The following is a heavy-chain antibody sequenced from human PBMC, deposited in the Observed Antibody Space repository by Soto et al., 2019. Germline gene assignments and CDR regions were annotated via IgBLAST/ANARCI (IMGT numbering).Heavy chain of an antibody. Sequence: QITLNESGPTVVKPAETLTLTCTFSGFSLTTSGVGVGWIRQSPGKAPEWLALIYWDDDKRYSASLKSRLTITKDTSKKHVFLTMASVDPADTATYYCAHRILRTVFGLVTTTAIYFDFWGQGTPVVVSS. J-gene: IGHJ4*02. CDR1: GFSLTTSGVG. D-gene: IGHD3-3*01. V-gene: IGHV2-5*02. CDR2: IYWDDDK. CDR3: AHRILRTVFGLVTTTAIYFDF.